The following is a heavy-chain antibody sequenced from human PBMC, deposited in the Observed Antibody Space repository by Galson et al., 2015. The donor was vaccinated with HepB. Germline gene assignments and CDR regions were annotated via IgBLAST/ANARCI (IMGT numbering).Heavy chain of an antibody. D-gene: IGHD3-3*01. V-gene: IGHV3-30*04. Sequence: SLRLSCAASGFTFSNHAMHWVRQAPGKGLEWVAVISYDGSGENYADSVKGRFTVSRDNSKNTFSLQMSALSAEDTALYYCARQVRILEWLFLGYYMDVWGKGTTVIVSS. CDR3: ARQVRILEWLFLGYYMDV. CDR1: GFTFSNHA. CDR2: ISYDGSGE. J-gene: IGHJ6*03.